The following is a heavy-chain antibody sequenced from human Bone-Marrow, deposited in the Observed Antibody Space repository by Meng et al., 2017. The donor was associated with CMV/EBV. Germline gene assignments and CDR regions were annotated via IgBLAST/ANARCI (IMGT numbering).Heavy chain of an antibody. CDR2: INSDGSST. Sequence: GESLKISCAASGFTFSSYWMHWVRQAPGKGLVWVSRINSDGSSTSYADSVKGRFTISRDNAKNTLYLQMNSLRAEDTAVYYCARTVAGTGSAGFDPWGQGTLVTVSS. D-gene: IGHD6-19*01. CDR1: GFTFSSYW. V-gene: IGHV3-74*01. J-gene: IGHJ5*02. CDR3: ARTVAGTGSAGFDP.